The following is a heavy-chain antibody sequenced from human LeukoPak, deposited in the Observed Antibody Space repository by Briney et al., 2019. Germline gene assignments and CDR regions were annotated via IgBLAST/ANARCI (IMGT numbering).Heavy chain of an antibody. D-gene: IGHD6-6*01. Sequence: GGSLRLSCAASAFTFSSYEMNWVRQAPGKGLEWVSVIYSGGSTYYADSVKGRFTISRDNSKNTLYLQMNSLRAEDTAVYYCASHSSSRYYYMDVWGKGTTVTVSS. CDR1: AFTFSSYE. CDR2: IYSGGST. J-gene: IGHJ6*03. CDR3: ASHSSSRYYYMDV. V-gene: IGHV3-53*01.